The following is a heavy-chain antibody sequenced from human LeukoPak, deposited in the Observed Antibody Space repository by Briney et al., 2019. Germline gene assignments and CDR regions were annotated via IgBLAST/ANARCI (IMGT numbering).Heavy chain of an antibody. V-gene: IGHV3-7*03. J-gene: IGHJ4*02. CDR2: IKEDGTKK. CDR1: GFTFSPVW. Sequence: GGSLRLSCAASGFTFSPVWMHWVRQAPGKGLEWVANIKEDGTKKNYVDSVKGRFTISRDNAKNSLYLQMSSLRAEDTAVYYCATPLDYYDSSGYHQGGDWGQGTLVTVSS. CDR3: ATPLDYYDSSGYHQGGD. D-gene: IGHD3-22*01.